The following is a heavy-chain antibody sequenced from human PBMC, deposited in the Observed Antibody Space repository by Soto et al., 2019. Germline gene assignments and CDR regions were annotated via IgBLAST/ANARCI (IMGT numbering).Heavy chain of an antibody. J-gene: IGHJ4*02. D-gene: IGHD1-1*01. Sequence: EVQLLESGGGLVQPGGSLRPSCAASGFTVSTYGVTWVRQAPGKGLEWVSGFTGVIGTTHYADSVKGRFTITRDNSNNTVYLQMNSLRVEDTAVYYCARWNGYGDYWGRGTLVTVSS. CDR1: GFTVSTYG. CDR3: ARWNGYGDY. CDR2: FTGVIGTT. V-gene: IGHV3-23*01.